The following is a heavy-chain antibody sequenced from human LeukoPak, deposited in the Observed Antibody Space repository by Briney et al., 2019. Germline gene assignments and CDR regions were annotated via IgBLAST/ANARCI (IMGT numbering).Heavy chain of an antibody. J-gene: IGHJ4*02. D-gene: IGHD3-22*01. CDR2: IAAGASST. CDR1: GFTGPSFA. CDR3: AKSYDSGGYPLGDY. Sequence: GGSLTLSCSASGFTGPSFAMAWVRQAPGKGLEWVSGIAAGASSTFYADSVKGRFTISRDNPRKTVHLQMNSLRAEDTAVYYCAKSYDSGGYPLGDYWGQGTLVTVSS. V-gene: IGHV3-23*01.